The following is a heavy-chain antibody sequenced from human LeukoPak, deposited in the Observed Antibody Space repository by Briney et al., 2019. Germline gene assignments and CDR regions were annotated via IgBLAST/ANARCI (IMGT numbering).Heavy chain of an antibody. J-gene: IGHJ4*02. CDR1: VGSFSCYY. V-gene: IGHV4-34*01. CDR3: ATDIVRGANDY. CDR2: INHSGST. D-gene: IGHD3-10*01. Sequence: PSETLSLTCAVYVGSFSCYYWSWIRQPPGKGLEWIGEINHSGSTNYNPSLKSRVTISVDTSKNQFSLKLSSVTAADTAGYYCATDIVRGANDYWGQGTLVTVSS.